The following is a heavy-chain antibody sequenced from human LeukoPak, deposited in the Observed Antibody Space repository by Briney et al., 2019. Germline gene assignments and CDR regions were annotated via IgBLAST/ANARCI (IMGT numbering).Heavy chain of an antibody. CDR3: ARGASGWYSYDFGVYYLDY. J-gene: IGHJ4*02. D-gene: IGHD6-19*01. CDR1: GYTFTGYY. CDR2: INPNSGGT. V-gene: IGHV1-2*02. Sequence: ASVKVSCKASGYTFTGYYMHWVRQAPGQGLEWMGWINPNSGGTNYAQKFQGRVTMTRDTSISTAYMELSRLRSDDTAVYYCARGASGWYSYDFGVYYLDYWGQGTLVTVSS.